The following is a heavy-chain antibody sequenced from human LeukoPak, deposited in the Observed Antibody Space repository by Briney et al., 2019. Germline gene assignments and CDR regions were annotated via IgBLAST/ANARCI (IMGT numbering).Heavy chain of an antibody. CDR1: GFTFSTYN. Sequence: QTGGSLRLSCAASGFTFSTYNMNWVRQAPGKGLEWVSLISWDGGSTYYADSVKGRFTISRDNSKNSLYLQMNSLRAEDTALYYCAKELVGATTGFDYWGQGTLVTVSS. CDR2: ISWDGGST. D-gene: IGHD1-26*01. V-gene: IGHV3-43D*03. J-gene: IGHJ4*02. CDR3: AKELVGATTGFDY.